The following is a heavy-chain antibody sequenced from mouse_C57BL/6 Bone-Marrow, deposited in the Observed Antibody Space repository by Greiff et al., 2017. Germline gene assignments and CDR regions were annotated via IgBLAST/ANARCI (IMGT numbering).Heavy chain of an antibody. V-gene: IGHV1-69*01. CDR3: ARDGSSYDWFAY. CDR1: GYTFTSYW. J-gene: IGHJ3*01. D-gene: IGHD1-1*01. Sequence: VQLQQPGAELVMPGASVKLSCKASGYTFTSYWMHWVKQRPGQGLEWIGEIDPSDSYTNYNQKFKRKSTLTVDKSSSTAYMQLSSLTSEDSAVYYCARDGSSYDWFAYWGQGTLVTVSA. CDR2: IDPSDSYT.